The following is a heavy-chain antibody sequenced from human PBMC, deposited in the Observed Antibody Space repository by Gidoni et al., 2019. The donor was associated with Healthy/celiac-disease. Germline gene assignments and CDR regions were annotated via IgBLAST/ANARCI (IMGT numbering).Heavy chain of an antibody. V-gene: IGHV3-21*01. CDR2: ISISSSYI. Sequence: EVQLVEAGGGLVKPGGSLRLSWAASGFTFGSYSMNWVLQAPGKGLEWVSSISISSSYIYYADSVKGRFTISRDNAKNSLYLQMNSLRAEDTAVYYCARDSRIVAARRFDYWGQGTLVTVSS. J-gene: IGHJ4*02. CDR3: ARDSRIVAARRFDY. D-gene: IGHD6-6*01. CDR1: GFTFGSYS.